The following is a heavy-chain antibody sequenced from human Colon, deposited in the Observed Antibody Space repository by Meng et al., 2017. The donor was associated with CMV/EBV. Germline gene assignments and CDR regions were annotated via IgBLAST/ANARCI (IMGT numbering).Heavy chain of an antibody. Sequence: CAASGFTFSSYWMHWVRQGPGKGLVWVSRISSDGSTTTYADSVKGRFTISRDNAKNTLYLQMNGLRADDTAVYHCARSYSGSIPSDYWGQGTLVTVSS. CDR3: ARSYSGSIPSDY. CDR1: GFTFSSYW. J-gene: IGHJ4*02. CDR2: ISSDGSTT. D-gene: IGHD1-26*01. V-gene: IGHV3-74*01.